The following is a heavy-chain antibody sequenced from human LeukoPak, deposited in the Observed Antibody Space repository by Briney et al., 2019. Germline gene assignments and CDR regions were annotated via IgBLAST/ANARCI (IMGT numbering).Heavy chain of an antibody. Sequence: GGSLRLSCAASGFTFSSYGMHWVRQAPAKGLEWVAFIRYDGSNKYYSDSVKGRFTISRDNSKNTLYLQMNSLRAEDTAVYYCAKDSYYYGSGTAGGYFDYWGQGTLVTVSS. J-gene: IGHJ4*02. CDR1: GFTFSSYG. CDR3: AKDSYYYGSGTAGGYFDY. V-gene: IGHV3-30*02. CDR2: IRYDGSNK. D-gene: IGHD3-10*01.